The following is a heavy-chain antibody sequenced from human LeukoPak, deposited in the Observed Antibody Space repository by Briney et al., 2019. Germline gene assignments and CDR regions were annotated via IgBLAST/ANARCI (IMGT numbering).Heavy chain of an antibody. D-gene: IGHD6-13*01. CDR1: GYTFTSYY. CDR2: INPSGGST. Sequence: GASVKVSCKASGYTFTSYYMHWVRQAPGQGLEWMGIINPSGGSTSYAQKFQGRVTMTRDTSTSTVYMELSSLRSEDTAVYYCARVGYGGSWYLGYFQHWGQGTLVTVSP. CDR3: ARVGYGGSWYLGYFQH. V-gene: IGHV1-46*01. J-gene: IGHJ1*01.